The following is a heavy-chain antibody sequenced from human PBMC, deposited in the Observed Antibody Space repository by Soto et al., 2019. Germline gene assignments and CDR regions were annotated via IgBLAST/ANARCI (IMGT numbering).Heavy chain of an antibody. J-gene: IGHJ6*02. D-gene: IGHD6-19*01. V-gene: IGHV6-1*01. CDR2: TYYRSKWYN. CDR1: VDSDYRNSSA. Sequence: PSETLSRTCAISVDSDYRNSSACNCSTQSASRHLWCLGRTYYRSKWYNDYAVSVKSRITINPDTSKNQFSLQLNSVTPEDTAVYYCAREGIAVAGSLMGHYGMDVWGQGTTVTVSS. CDR3: AREGIAVAGSLMGHYGMDV.